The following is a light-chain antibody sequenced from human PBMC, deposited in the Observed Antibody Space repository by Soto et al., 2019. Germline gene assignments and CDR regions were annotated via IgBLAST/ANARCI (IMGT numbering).Light chain of an antibody. V-gene: IGKV1-39*01. Sequence: DIELTQSPSSLSASVGDSVTITCRASQSISSYLNWYQQKPAKATKLMIYATSTLQSGVPSRFSGSGAGTEFTLTISSLQAEDFAAYFCQESYTSHAVSFGGGTKVDIK. J-gene: IGKJ4*01. CDR3: QESYTSHAVS. CDR1: QSISSY. CDR2: ATS.